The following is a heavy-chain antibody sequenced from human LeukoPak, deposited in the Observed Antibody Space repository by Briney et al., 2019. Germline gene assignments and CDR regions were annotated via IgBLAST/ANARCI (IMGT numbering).Heavy chain of an antibody. CDR2: IWYDGSNK. CDR3: ARDTREEWYFLLGVYYYYGMDV. D-gene: IGHD3-3*01. J-gene: IGHJ6*02. V-gene: IGHV3-33*08. CDR1: GFTFSSYA. Sequence: PGGSLRFSGAASGFTFSSYAMRWVRQAPGKGLEWVAVIWYDGSNKYYADSVKGRFTISRDNSKNTLYLQMNSLRAEDTAVYYCARDTREEWYFLLGVYYYYGMDVWGQGTTVTVSS.